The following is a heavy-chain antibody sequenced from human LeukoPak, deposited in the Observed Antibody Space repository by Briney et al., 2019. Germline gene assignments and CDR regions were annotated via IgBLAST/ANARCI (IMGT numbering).Heavy chain of an antibody. J-gene: IGHJ6*02. CDR3: AREGVNYGMDV. V-gene: IGHV4-59*01. CDR2: IYYSGST. Sequence: SETLSLTCTVSGGSISSYYWSWIRQPPGKGLEWIGYIYYSGSTNYNPSLKSRVTVSVDTSKNQFSLKLSSVTAADTAVYYCAREGVNYGMDVWGQGTTVTVSS. CDR1: GGSISSYY. D-gene: IGHD3-10*01.